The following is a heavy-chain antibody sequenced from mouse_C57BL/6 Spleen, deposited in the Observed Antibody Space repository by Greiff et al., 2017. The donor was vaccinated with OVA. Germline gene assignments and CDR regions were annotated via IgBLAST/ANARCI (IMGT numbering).Heavy chain of an antibody. CDR2: IWGVGST. J-gene: IGHJ4*01. CDR3: ARSEQGDYYAMDY. Sequence: VKLQESGPGLVAPSQSLSITCTVSGFSLTSYGVDWVRQSPGKGLEWLGVIWGVGSTNYNSALKSRLSISKDNSKSQVFLKMNSLQTDDTAMYDCARSEQGDYYAMDYWGQGTSVTVSS. V-gene: IGHV2-6*01. CDR1: GFSLTSYG.